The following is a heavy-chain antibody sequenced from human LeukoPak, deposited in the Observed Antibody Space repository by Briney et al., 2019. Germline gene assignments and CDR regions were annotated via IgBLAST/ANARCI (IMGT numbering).Heavy chain of an antibody. Sequence: SETLSLTCIVSGGSISSYSWNWIRQSPGKGLEWVGYISHSGTTSYNSSLKSRVTISVDTSKNQLSLKLTSVTAADTAVYYCARESSFGFLEWLPNYWGQGTLVTVSS. D-gene: IGHD3-3*01. CDR1: GGSISSYS. V-gene: IGHV4-59*12. CDR3: ARESSFGFLEWLPNY. J-gene: IGHJ4*02. CDR2: ISHSGTT.